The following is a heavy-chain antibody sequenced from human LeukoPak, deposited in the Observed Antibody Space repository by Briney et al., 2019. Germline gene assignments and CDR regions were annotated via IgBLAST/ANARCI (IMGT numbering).Heavy chain of an antibody. Sequence: GGSLRLSCAASGFTFTSYAMSWVRQAPGKGLEWVSGISGGGGSTYYADSVKGRFSISRDNSKNNLYLQMNSLRAEDTAVYYCAKYNWNDFSGLFWWGQGTLVTVSS. CDR1: GFTFTSYA. J-gene: IGHJ4*02. CDR3: AKYNWNDFSGLFW. D-gene: IGHD1-20*01. CDR2: ISGGGGST. V-gene: IGHV3-23*01.